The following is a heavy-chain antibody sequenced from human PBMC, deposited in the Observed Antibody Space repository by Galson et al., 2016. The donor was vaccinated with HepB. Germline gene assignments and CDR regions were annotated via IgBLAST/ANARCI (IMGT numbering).Heavy chain of an antibody. Sequence: SLRLSCAASGFIVSYNYMSWVRQAPGKGLEWVSVIHNVGSTYYIDSVKGRFTISRDNSKNTLYLQMNGLRAEDTAVYYCARVYGGDWLNLHTFDVWGQGAMVTVSS. CDR3: ARVYGGDWLNLHTFDV. CDR2: IHNVGST. D-gene: IGHD3-9*01. V-gene: IGHV3-53*01. CDR1: GFIVSYNY. J-gene: IGHJ3*01.